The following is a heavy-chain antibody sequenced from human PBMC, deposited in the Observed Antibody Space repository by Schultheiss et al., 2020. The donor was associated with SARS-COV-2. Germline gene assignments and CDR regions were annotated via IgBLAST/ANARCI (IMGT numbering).Heavy chain of an antibody. CDR1: GYTFTSYG. V-gene: IGHV1-8*02. J-gene: IGHJ4*02. CDR3: ARGAGYCSGGSCRLIDY. D-gene: IGHD2-15*01. Sequence: ASVKVSCKASGYTFTSYGISWVRQAPGQGLEWMGWMNPNSGNTGYAQKFQGRVTMTRNTSISTAYMELSRLRSDDTAVYYCARGAGYCSGGSCRLIDYWGRGTLVTVSS. CDR2: MNPNSGNT.